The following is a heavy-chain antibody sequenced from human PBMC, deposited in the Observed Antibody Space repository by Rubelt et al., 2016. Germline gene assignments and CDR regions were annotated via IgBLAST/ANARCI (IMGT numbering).Heavy chain of an antibody. CDR3: ARDRKSDYDRESSYNYFDP. J-gene: IGHJ5*02. Sequence: IGYIYYSGTTYYNPSLKSRLTISVDTSKNQFSLRLSSVTAADTAVYYCARDRKSDYDRESSYNYFDPWGQGTLVTVSS. D-gene: IGHD3-10*02. V-gene: IGHV4-31*02. CDR2: IYYSGTT.